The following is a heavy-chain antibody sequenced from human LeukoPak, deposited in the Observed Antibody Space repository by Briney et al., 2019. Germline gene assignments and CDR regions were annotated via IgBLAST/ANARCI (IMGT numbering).Heavy chain of an antibody. D-gene: IGHD6-25*01. Sequence: PGGSLRLSCAASGFTFSSYAMSWVRQAPGKGLEWVSAISGSGGSTYYADSVKGRFTISRDNSKNTLHLQMNSLRAEDTAVYYCAKDLRPAPYGSGSGDAFDIWGQXTXVTVSS. CDR3: AKDLRPAPYGSGSGDAFDI. CDR2: ISGSGGST. J-gene: IGHJ3*02. CDR1: GFTFSSYA. V-gene: IGHV3-23*01.